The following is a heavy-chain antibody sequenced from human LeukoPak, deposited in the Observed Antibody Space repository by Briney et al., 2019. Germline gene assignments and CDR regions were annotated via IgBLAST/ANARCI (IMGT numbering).Heavy chain of an antibody. Sequence: GGSLRLSCAASGFTVSNYGMTWVRQAPGKGLEWVSGISGSGGRTYYADSVKGRFTVSRDNSKNTLYLQMNSLRAEDTAVYYCAKSREGFGELYFFAYWGQGTLVTVSS. V-gene: IGHV3-23*01. CDR3: AKSREGFGELYFFAY. CDR1: GFTVSNYG. J-gene: IGHJ4*02. D-gene: IGHD3-10*01. CDR2: ISGSGGRT.